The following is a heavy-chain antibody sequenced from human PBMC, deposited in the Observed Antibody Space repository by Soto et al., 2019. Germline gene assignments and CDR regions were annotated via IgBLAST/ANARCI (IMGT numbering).Heavy chain of an antibody. V-gene: IGHV3-21*01. CDR1: GFTFSTYS. D-gene: IGHD2-2*01. CDR2: ISSSSSYI. Sequence: GSLRLSCAASGFTFSTYSMNWVRQAPGKGLEWVSAISSSSSYIYYADSVKGRFTISRDNAKNSLYLQMNSLRAEDTAVYYCARIFPIVVGPAAMGGYGMDVWGQGTTVTVSS. J-gene: IGHJ6*02. CDR3: ARIFPIVVGPAAMGGYGMDV.